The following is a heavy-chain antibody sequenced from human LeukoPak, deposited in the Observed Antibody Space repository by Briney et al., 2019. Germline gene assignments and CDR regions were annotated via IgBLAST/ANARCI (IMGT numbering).Heavy chain of an antibody. V-gene: IGHV1-2*02. CDR3: ASGRGYCNGGSCYSPFDY. J-gene: IGHJ4*02. CDR1: GGTFSSYA. Sequence: ASVKVSCKASGGTFSSYAISWVRQAPGQGLEWMGWINPNTGGTNYAQKFQGRVTMTRDTSISTAYMELSRLRSDDTAVYYCASGRGYCNGGSCYSPFDYWGQGTLVTVSS. D-gene: IGHD2-15*01. CDR2: INPNTGGT.